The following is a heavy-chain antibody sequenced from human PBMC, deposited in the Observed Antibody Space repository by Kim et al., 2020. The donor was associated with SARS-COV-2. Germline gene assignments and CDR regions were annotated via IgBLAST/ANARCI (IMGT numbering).Heavy chain of an antibody. CDR1: GYSISSGYY. CDR3: ARARYGDYPVGY. D-gene: IGHD4-17*01. V-gene: IGHV4-38-2*02. Sequence: SETLSLTCTVSGYSISSGYYWGWIRQPPGKGLEWIGSIYHSGSTYYNPSLKSRVTISVDTSKNQFSLKLSSVTAADTAVYYCARARYGDYPVGYWGQGT. CDR2: IYHSGST. J-gene: IGHJ4*02.